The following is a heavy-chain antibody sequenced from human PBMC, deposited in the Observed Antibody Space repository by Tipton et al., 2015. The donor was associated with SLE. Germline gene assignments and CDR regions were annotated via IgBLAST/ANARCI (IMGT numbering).Heavy chain of an antibody. CDR2: LSGSGDST. J-gene: IGHJ4*02. Sequence: SLRLSCAASEFTFRTSAMSWVRQAPGKGLEWVSTLSGSGDSTYYADSVKGRFAISRDNSKNTLYLQMNSLRAEDTALYYCAKGNRGTTSHYFDYWGQGTQVTVSS. CDR3: AKGNRGTTSHYFDY. D-gene: IGHD1-7*01. V-gene: IGHV3-23*01. CDR1: EFTFRTSA.